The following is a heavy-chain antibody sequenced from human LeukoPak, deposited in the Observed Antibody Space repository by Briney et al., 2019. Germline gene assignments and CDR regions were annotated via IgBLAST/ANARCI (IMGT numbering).Heavy chain of an antibody. CDR3: ARREARGYTGPYFDY. V-gene: IGHV4-59*05. CDR1: GGSISSYY. Sequence: PSETLSLTCTVSGGSISSYYWSWIRQPAGKGLEWIGSIYYSGSTYYNPSLKSRVTISVDTSKNQFSLKLSSVTAADTAVYYCARREARGYTGPYFDYWGQGTLVTVSS. D-gene: IGHD2-2*02. J-gene: IGHJ4*02. CDR2: IYYSGST.